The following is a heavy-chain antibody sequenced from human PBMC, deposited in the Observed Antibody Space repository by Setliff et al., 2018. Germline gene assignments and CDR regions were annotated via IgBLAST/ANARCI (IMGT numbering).Heavy chain of an antibody. J-gene: IGHJ4*02. V-gene: IGHV4-59*12. CDR2: IYSSGRT. CDR3: ATTTLGRYCSGGNCYFGY. CDR1: NGSISTYYYY. D-gene: IGHD2-15*01. Sequence: KPSETLSLTCTVSNGSISTYYYYWSWIRQPPGKGLEWIGYIYSSGRTNYNPSLESRVTISVDTSKNQFSLKLTSVTAADTAVYYCATTTLGRYCSGGNCYFGYWGQGTLVTVSS.